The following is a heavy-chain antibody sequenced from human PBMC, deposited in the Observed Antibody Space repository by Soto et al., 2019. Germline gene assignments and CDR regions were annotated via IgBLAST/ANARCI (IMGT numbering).Heavy chain of an antibody. CDR2: ISGYNGNT. Sequence: ASVKVSCKASSFIFTSYGINWVRQAPGQGLEWMGWISGYNGNTKYGQKFQDRVTLTADTSTATAFMEVRSLRGDDSAVYYCATPGGHHFGMDVWGQGTTVTVSS. V-gene: IGHV1-18*01. D-gene: IGHD2-8*02. CDR1: SFIFTSYG. CDR3: ATPGGHHFGMDV. J-gene: IGHJ6*02.